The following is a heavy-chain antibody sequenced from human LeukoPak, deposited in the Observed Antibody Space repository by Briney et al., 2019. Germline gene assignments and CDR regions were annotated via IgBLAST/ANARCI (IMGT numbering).Heavy chain of an antibody. Sequence: SSETLSLTCAVYGGSFSGYYWSWIRQPPGKGLEWIGEINHSGSTNYNPSLKSRVTISVDTSKNQFSLKLSSVTAADTAVYYCARAVVVAATRYYYMDVWGKGTTVIVSS. J-gene: IGHJ6*03. V-gene: IGHV4-34*01. CDR2: INHSGST. D-gene: IGHD2-15*01. CDR1: GGSFSGYY. CDR3: ARAVVVAATRYYYMDV.